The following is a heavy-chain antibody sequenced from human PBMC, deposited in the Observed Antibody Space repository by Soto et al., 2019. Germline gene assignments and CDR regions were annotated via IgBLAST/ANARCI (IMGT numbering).Heavy chain of an antibody. CDR3: ARGLSELDY. Sequence: PGGSLRLSCAASGFTFTRYSMNWVRRAPGKGLEWVSSISSTTNYIYYGDSMKGRFTISRDNAKNTLYLQMNSLRAEDTAVYYCARGLSELDYWGQGTLVTVSS. J-gene: IGHJ4*02. V-gene: IGHV3-21*01. CDR2: ISSTTNYI. CDR1: GFTFTRYS. D-gene: IGHD3-10*01.